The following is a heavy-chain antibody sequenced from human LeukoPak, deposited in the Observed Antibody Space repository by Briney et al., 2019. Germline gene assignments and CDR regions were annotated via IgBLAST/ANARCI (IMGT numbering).Heavy chain of an antibody. CDR2: IHYSGRT. V-gene: IGHV4-39*02. CDR3: ARDTPATVGIYFDY. D-gene: IGHD1-26*01. J-gene: IGHJ4*02. Sequence: SETLSLTCTVSGGSISSNTYYWGWIRQTPEKGLDWIGSIHYSGRTLYNPTLDSRVTISVDTSTHQFSLRLTSVTGADTAVYYCARDTPATVGIYFDYWGQGTLVTVSS. CDR1: GGSISSNTYY.